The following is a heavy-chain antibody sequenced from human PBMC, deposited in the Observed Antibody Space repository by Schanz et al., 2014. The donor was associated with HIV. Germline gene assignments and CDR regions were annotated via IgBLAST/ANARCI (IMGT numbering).Heavy chain of an antibody. V-gene: IGHV1-18*01. Sequence: QVQLVQSGPDVKKPGASVKVSCQASGYTFTSYSISWVRQAPGQGLEWMGWISPFNGKTTYARNLQGRVTMTTDTXPXXXXXXXRSLXXXXXXXXXXXXXVEIVVVITSRPYYLDSWGQGTLVTVSS. CDR2: ISPFNGKT. D-gene: IGHD3-22*01. CDR1: GYTFTSYS. CDR3: XXXVEIVVVITSRPYYLDS. J-gene: IGHJ4*02.